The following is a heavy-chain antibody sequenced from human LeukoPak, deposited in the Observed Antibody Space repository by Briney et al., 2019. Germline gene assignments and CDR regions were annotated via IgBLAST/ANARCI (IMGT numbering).Heavy chain of an antibody. CDR2: ISGGATYI. CDR3: ARSKGGAQREYGMDV. D-gene: IGHD1-1*01. CDR1: GFTFKNYG. J-gene: IGHJ6*02. V-gene: IGHV3-21*06. Sequence: PGGSLRLSCAASGFTFKNYGMKWVRQATGKGLEWVSSISGGATYIDNADSVKGRFTISRDNAKNSLYLEMNSLRAEDTAVYYCARSKGGAQREYGMDVWGQGTTVTVSS.